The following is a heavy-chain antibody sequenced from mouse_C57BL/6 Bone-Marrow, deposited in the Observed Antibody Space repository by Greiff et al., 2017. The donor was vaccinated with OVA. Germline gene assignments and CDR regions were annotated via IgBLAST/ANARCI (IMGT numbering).Heavy chain of an antibody. Sequence: VQLQQSGAELARPGASVKMSCKASGYTFTSYTMHWVKQRPGQGLEWIGYINPGSGDTKYNQKFKDKATLTADKSSSTAYMQLSSLTSEDSAVYYCASDITTVVSPYVWGTGTTVTVSS. CDR2: INPGSGDT. CDR3: ASDITTVVSPYV. D-gene: IGHD1-1*01. V-gene: IGHV1-4*01. J-gene: IGHJ1*03. CDR1: GYTFTSYT.